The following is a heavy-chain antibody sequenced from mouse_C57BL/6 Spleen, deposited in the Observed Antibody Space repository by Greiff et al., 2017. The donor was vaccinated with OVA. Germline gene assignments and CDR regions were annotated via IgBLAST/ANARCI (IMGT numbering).Heavy chain of an antibody. CDR2: IDPETGGT. V-gene: IGHV1-15*01. CDR3: TSRGGYYFDD. J-gene: IGHJ2*01. CDR1: GYTFTDYE. Sequence: QVQLQQSGAELVRPGASVTLSCKASGYTFTDYEMHWVKQTPVHGLEWIGAIDPETGGTAYNQKFKGKAILTADTSSSTAYMELRSLTSEDSAVYDCTSRGGYYFDDWGKGTTLTVAS.